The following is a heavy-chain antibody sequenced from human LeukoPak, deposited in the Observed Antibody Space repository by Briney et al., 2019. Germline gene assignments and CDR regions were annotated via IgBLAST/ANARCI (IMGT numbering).Heavy chain of an antibody. Sequence: PGGSLRLSCAASGFTVSSNYMSWVRQPPGKGLEWVSIIYYGDSAYYADSVKGRFTISRDNSKNTPYLQMNSLRAEDTAVYYCAKEAIGYSYSESWGQGTLVTVSS. CDR3: AKEAIGYSYSES. CDR2: IYYGDSA. D-gene: IGHD1-26*01. V-gene: IGHV3-53*01. CDR1: GFTVSSNY. J-gene: IGHJ4*02.